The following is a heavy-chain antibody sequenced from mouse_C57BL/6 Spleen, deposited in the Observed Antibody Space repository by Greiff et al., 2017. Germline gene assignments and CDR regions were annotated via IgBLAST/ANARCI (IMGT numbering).Heavy chain of an antibody. CDR1: GFTFSSYA. Sequence: DVKLVESGGGLVKPGGSLKLSCAASGFTFSSYAMSWVRQTPEKRLEWVATISDGGSYTYYPDNVKGRFTISRDNAMKNLYLQMSHLKSEDTAMYCCARGATMMRRGFAYWGQGTLVTVSA. J-gene: IGHJ3*01. V-gene: IGHV5-4*03. CDR2: ISDGGSYT. CDR3: ARGATMMRRGFAY. D-gene: IGHD2-4*01.